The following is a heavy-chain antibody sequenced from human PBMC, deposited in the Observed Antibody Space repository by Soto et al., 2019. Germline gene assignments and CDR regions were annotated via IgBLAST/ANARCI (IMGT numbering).Heavy chain of an antibody. Sequence: SETLSLTCTVSCGSISSSNWWTWVRQAPGKGLEWIGETYHVGIPSYNPSLKGRVSISVDTSKNQFSLRLSSVTAADTAVYYCARTRIAAAGLRWFDPWGQGTLVTVSS. CDR3: ARTRIAAAGLRWFDP. V-gene: IGHV4-4*02. CDR1: CGSISSSNW. D-gene: IGHD6-13*01. J-gene: IGHJ5*02. CDR2: TYHVGIP.